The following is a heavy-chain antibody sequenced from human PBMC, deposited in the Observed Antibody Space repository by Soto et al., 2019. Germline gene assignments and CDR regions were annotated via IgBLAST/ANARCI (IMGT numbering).Heavy chain of an antibody. Sequence: PVGSLRLSCAVSGFSFRTYGFHWVRQPPGKGLEWVAVISPKGHSDSVEGRFTISRDNSKDTLYLQMNNLRADDTAVYYCARDDAFANENAFDLWGQGTKVTVSS. D-gene: IGHD1-1*01. CDR3: ARDDAFANENAFDL. J-gene: IGHJ3*01. CDR1: GFSFRTYG. V-gene: IGHV3-33*01. CDR2: ISPK.